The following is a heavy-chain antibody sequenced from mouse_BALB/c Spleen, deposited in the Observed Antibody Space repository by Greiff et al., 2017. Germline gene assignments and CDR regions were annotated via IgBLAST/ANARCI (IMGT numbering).Heavy chain of an antibody. CDR1: GFTFSSYY. V-gene: IGHV5-6-2*01. D-gene: IGHD2-4*01. CDR2: INSNGGST. Sequence: EVKVVESGGGLVKLGGSLKLSCAASGFTFSSYYMSWVRQTPEKRLELVAAINSNGGSTYYPDTVKGRFTISRDNAKNTLYLQMSSLKSEDTALYYCARQYDYDVEYAMDYWGQGTSVTVSS. J-gene: IGHJ4*01. CDR3: ARQYDYDVEYAMDY.